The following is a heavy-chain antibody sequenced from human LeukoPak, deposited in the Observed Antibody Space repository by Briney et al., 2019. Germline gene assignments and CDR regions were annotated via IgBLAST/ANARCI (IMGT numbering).Heavy chain of an antibody. CDR1: GGSISSSSYY. CDR2: IYYSGST. Sequence: PSETLSLTCTVSGGSISSSSYYWGWIRQPPGKGLEWIGSIYYSGSTYYNPSLKSRVTISVDTSKNQFSLKLSSVTAADTAVYYCARRVVVVAATDFNNWFDPWGQGTLVTVPS. J-gene: IGHJ5*02. CDR3: ARRVVVVAATDFNNWFDP. D-gene: IGHD2-15*01. V-gene: IGHV4-39*07.